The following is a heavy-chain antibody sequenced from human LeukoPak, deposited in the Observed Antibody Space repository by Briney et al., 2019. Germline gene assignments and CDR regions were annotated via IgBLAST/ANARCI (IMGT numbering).Heavy chain of an antibody. J-gene: IGHJ4*02. CDR2: IGGSDGST. CDR3: AKDPGSNQGYFDY. Sequence: GSLRLSCAASGFPFSSYAMSWVRQAPGKGLDWVSVIGGSDGSTYYADPVKARCTISRDNSKNTLYLQMNSLRAEDTAVYYCAKDPGSNQGYFDYCGQGTLGTVSS. V-gene: IGHV3-23*01. D-gene: IGHD4-11*01. CDR1: GFPFSSYA.